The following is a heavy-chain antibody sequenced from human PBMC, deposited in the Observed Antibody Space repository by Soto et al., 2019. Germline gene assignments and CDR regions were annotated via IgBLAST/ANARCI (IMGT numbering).Heavy chain of an antibody. J-gene: IGHJ5*02. CDR1: GYTFTNYA. CDR3: ARSYYYGSGSPPQGSDP. V-gene: IGHV1-3*01. D-gene: IGHD3-10*01. Sequence: GASVKVSCKASGYTFTNYAIHWVRQAPGQSLEWMGWINAANGNTKYSQKFQGRVTITRDTSASTAYMELSSLTSEDTAVFYCARSYYYGSGSPPQGSDPWGQGTLVTVSS. CDR2: INAANGNT.